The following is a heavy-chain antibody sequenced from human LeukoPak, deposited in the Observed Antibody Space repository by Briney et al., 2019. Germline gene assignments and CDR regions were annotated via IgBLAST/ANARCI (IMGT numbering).Heavy chain of an antibody. D-gene: IGHD5-24*01. J-gene: IGHJ4*02. V-gene: IGHV3-23*01. CDR1: GLTFSTSD. Sequence: QPGGSLRLSCVASGLTFSTSDTSWVRQAPGKGPEWLSLIVQSGTPYYAASVEGRFPISRDNSPKTVFMQMNSMRAEAAAVVYFASRPTPRDLDFWGQGTLVTVSS. CDR3: ASRPTPRDLDF. CDR2: IVQSGTP.